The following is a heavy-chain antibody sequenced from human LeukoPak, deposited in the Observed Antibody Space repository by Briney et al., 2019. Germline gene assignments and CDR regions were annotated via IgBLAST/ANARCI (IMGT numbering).Heavy chain of an antibody. CDR3: ARDLLAAITNTRGFDY. J-gene: IGHJ4*02. CDR2: ISGSGGST. Sequence: GGSLRLSCAASGFTFSSHAMSWVRQTPGKGLERISAISGSGGSTFYADSVKGRFTVSRDNSKNTVYLQMNSLRAEDTAVYYCARDLLAAITNTRGFDYWGQGTLVTVSS. V-gene: IGHV3-23*01. CDR1: GFTFSSHA. D-gene: IGHD6-13*01.